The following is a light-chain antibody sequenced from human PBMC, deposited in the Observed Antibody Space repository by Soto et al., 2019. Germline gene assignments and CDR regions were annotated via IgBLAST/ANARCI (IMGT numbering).Light chain of an antibody. J-gene: IGLJ1*01. Sequence: QSVLTQPPSASGSPGQSVTISCTGTSSDVGGYNYVSWYQQHPGKAPKLLIYEVSKRPSGVPDRFSGSKSGITASLTVSGLQAEDEADYYCSSYAGSNKPFVFGTGTKLTVL. CDR1: SSDVGGYNY. V-gene: IGLV2-8*01. CDR3: SSYAGSNKPFV. CDR2: EVS.